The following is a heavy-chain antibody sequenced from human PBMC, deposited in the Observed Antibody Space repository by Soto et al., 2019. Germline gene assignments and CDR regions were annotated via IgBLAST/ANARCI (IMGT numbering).Heavy chain of an antibody. CDR3: ARGRSGGYYYGSGSQYYFDY. Sequence: QVQLQQWGAGLLTPSETLSLTCAVYGGSFSGYYWSWIRQPPGKGLEWIGEINHSGSTNYNPSLKSRVTISVDTSKNQFSLKLSSVTAADTAVYYCARGRSGGYYYGSGSQYYFDYWGQGTLVTVSS. V-gene: IGHV4-34*01. CDR2: INHSGST. CDR1: GGSFSGYY. J-gene: IGHJ4*02. D-gene: IGHD3-10*01.